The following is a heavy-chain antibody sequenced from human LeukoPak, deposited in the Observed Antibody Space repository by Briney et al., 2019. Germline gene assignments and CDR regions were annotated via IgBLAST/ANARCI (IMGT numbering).Heavy chain of an antibody. J-gene: IGHJ3*02. V-gene: IGHV3-48*01. D-gene: IGHD3-22*01. Sequence: GGSLRLSCAASGFTFSSYSMNWVRQAPGKGLEWVSYISSSSDTIYYADPVKGRFTISRDNAKNSLYLQMNSLRAEDTAVYYCAREASSSGYYFSTHAFDIWGQGTMVTVSS. CDR2: ISSSSDTI. CDR3: AREASSSGYYFSTHAFDI. CDR1: GFTFSSYS.